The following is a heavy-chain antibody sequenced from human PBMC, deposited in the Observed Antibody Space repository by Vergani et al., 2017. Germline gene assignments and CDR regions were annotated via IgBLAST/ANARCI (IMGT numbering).Heavy chain of an antibody. CDR3: EALLSRPSFDY. V-gene: IGHV1-69*04. D-gene: IGHD2-21*01. Sequence: QVQLVQSGAEVKKPGSSVKVSCKASGGTFSSYAISWVRQAPGQGLEWMGRIIPILGIANYAQKFQGRVTITADKSTSTAYMELSSLRSEDTAVYYCEALLSRPSFDYGGQGTLVTVSS. CDR2: IIPILGIA. CDR1: GGTFSSYA. J-gene: IGHJ4*02.